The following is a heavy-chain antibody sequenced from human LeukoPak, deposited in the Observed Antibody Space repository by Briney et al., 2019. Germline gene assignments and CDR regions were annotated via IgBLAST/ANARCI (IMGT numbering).Heavy chain of an antibody. CDR3: ARGVDYYYGMDV. CDR1: GGSISSYY. CDR2: IYYSGST. D-gene: IGHD3-10*01. Sequence: SETLSLTCTVSGGSISSYYWSWIRQPPGNGLEWIGYIYYSGSTNYNPSLKSRVTISVDTSKNQFSLKLSSVTAADTAVYYCARGVDYYYGMDVWGQGTTVTVSS. J-gene: IGHJ6*02. V-gene: IGHV4-59*08.